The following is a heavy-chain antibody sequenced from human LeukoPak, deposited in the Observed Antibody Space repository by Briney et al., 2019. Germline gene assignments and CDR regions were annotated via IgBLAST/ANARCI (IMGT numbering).Heavy chain of an antibody. Sequence: GGSLRLSCAASGFTFSSYGMHWVRQAPGKGLEWVAVIWYDGSNKYYADSVKGRFTISRDNSKNTLYLQMNSLRAEDTAVCYCASSVLEGFGDHDAFDIWGQGTMATVSS. CDR1: GFTFSSYG. J-gene: IGHJ3*02. CDR3: ASSVLEGFGDHDAFDI. CDR2: IWYDGSNK. V-gene: IGHV3-33*01. D-gene: IGHD3-10*01.